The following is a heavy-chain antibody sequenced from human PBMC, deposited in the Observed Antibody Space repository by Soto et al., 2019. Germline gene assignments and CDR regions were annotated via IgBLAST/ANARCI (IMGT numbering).Heavy chain of an antibody. Sequence: QVQLVESGGGVVQPGRSLRLSCAASGFTFSSYAMHWVRQAPGKGLEWVAVISYDGSNKYYADSVKGRFTISRDNSKNTLYLQMNSLRAEDTAVYYCARDDLLLAGGILWGQGTLVTVSS. CDR3: ARDDLLLAGGIL. CDR2: ISYDGSNK. V-gene: IGHV3-30-3*01. D-gene: IGHD3-16*01. CDR1: GFTFSSYA. J-gene: IGHJ4*02.